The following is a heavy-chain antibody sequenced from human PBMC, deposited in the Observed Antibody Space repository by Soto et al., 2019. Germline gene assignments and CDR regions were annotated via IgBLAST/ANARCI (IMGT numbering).Heavy chain of an antibody. CDR2: INHSGST. V-gene: IGHV4-34*01. D-gene: IGHD3-3*01. CDR3: ARRHDFWSGYFDY. CDR1: GGSFSGYY. Sequence: SETLSLTCAVYGGSFSGYYWSWIRQPPGKGLEWIGEINHSGSTNYNPSLKSRVTISVDTSKNQFSLKLSSVTAADTAVYYCARRHDFWSGYFDYWGQGTLVTVSS. J-gene: IGHJ4*02.